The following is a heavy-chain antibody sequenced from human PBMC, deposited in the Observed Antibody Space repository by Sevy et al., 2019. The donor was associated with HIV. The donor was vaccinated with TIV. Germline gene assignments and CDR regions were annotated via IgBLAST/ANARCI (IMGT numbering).Heavy chain of an antibody. CDR2: INPNDGVT. CDR3: GRLTTMPTSDEYGMDV. CDR1: RYTFTDYY. V-gene: IGHV1-2*02. Sequence: ASVKVSCKASRYTFTDYYVHWVRQAPGQGLEWMGWINPNDGVTKYAQRFQGRFTMTRDTSISTAYMELNRLTPDDTAVYYCGRLTTMPTSDEYGMDVWGQGTTVTVCS. J-gene: IGHJ6*02. D-gene: IGHD4-17*01.